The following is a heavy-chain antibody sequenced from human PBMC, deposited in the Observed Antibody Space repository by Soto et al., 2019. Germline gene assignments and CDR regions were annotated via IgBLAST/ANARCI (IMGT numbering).Heavy chain of an antibody. CDR1: GGTFSSYA. Sequence: QVQLVQSGAEVKKPGSSVKVSCKASGGTFSSYAISWVRQAPGQGLEWMGGIIPIFGTANYAQKFQGRVTITADESTSTAYMELSSLRSEDTAVYYCARVTPTPRYYYSYGMDVWGQGTTVTVSS. D-gene: IGHD4-17*01. V-gene: IGHV1-69*01. CDR3: ARVTPTPRYYYSYGMDV. J-gene: IGHJ6*02. CDR2: IIPIFGTA.